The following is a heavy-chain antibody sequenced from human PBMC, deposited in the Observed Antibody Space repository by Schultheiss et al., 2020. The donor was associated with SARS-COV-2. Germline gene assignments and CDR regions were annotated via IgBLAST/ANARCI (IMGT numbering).Heavy chain of an antibody. V-gene: IGHV4-59*06. CDR2: IYYSGST. Sequence: SETLSLTCTVSGGSISAYSWSWVRQPPGKGLEWIGSIYYSGSTYYNPSLKSRVTISVDTSKNQFSLKLSSVTAADTAVYYCATEGSGSYYNYFDYWGQGTLVTVSS. D-gene: IGHD3-10*01. J-gene: IGHJ4*02. CDR3: ATEGSGSYYNYFDY. CDR1: GGSISAYS.